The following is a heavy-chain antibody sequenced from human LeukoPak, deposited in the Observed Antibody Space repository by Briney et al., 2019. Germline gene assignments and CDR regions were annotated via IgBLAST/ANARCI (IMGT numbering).Heavy chain of an antibody. CDR2: INHSGST. CDR1: GGSFSGYY. V-gene: IGHV4-34*01. Sequence: SETLSLTCAVYGGSFSGYYWSWIRQPPGKGLEWIGEINHSGSTNYNPSLKSRVTISVDTSKNQFSLKLSSVTAADTAVYYCARLRITMVRGVPYYFDYWGQGTLVTVSS. J-gene: IGHJ4*02. D-gene: IGHD3-10*01. CDR3: ARLRITMVRGVPYYFDY.